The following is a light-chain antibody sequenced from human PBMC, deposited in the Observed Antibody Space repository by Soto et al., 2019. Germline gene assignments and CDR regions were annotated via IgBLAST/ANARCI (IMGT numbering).Light chain of an antibody. CDR3: SSYTSTNSWV. CDR2: DVS. CDR1: SSDVGGYNY. V-gene: IGLV2-14*01. J-gene: IGLJ3*02. Sequence: QSALTQSASVSGSPGQSITISCTGTSSDVGGYNYVSWYQQQPGTAPKLIIYDVSNRPSGVSTRFSGSKSGNTASLTISGLQAEDAADYSRSSYTSTNSWVFGGGTKLTVL.